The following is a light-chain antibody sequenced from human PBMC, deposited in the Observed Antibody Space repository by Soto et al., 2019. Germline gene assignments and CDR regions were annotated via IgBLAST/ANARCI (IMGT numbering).Light chain of an antibody. V-gene: IGKV1-5*03. CDR3: QLYNSFTWT. J-gene: IGKJ1*01. Sequence: DIKMTQSPSTLSASVGDRVTITCRASQSISSWLAWYQQKPGKAPKLLIYQASSLETGVPSRFSGSGSGTEFSLTISSLQPDDFATYFCQLYNSFTWTFGQGTKVEIK. CDR2: QAS. CDR1: QSISSW.